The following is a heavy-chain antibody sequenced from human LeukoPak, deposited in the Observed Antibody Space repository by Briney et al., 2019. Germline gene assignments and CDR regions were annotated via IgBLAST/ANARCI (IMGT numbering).Heavy chain of an antibody. Sequence: GASVKVSCKVSGYTLTELSMHWVRQAPGQGLEWLGGIIPILRSASYAQKFRGRLRMTSDESTTTAYMELSSLSSDDTAKYFCARARTSIRFTDSFDIWSQGTLVTVSS. CDR2: IIPILRSA. CDR1: GYTLTELS. CDR3: ARARTSIRFTDSFDI. V-gene: IGHV1-69*13. J-gene: IGHJ3*02. D-gene: IGHD2-21*01.